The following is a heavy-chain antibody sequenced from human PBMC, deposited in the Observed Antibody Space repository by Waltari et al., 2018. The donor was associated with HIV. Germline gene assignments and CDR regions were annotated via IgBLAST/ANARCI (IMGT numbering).Heavy chain of an antibody. D-gene: IGHD1-26*01. V-gene: IGHV3-48*02. J-gene: IGHJ6*02. CDR1: GFIFSTYS. CDR2: IGRGGTT. CDR3: ARDKLGDPAPV. Sequence: EALLVESGGAFVQTGGSLRVSCVGTGFIFSTYSMKWVRQAPGKGLEWVADIGRGGTTSYADSVKGRFTISRDNAKNSVFLQMNSLREDDTAIYFCARDKLGDPAPVWGQGTTVTVSS.